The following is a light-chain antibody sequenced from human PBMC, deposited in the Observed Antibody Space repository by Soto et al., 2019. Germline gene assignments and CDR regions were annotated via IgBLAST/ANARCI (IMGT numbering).Light chain of an antibody. CDR2: DAS. J-gene: IGKJ4*01. Sequence: EIVLTQSPVTLSLSPGERATLSCRASQSISNFLAWYQQKPGQAPRLLIYDASNRATGIPGRFSGSGSGTDFTLTISSLEPEEFAVYHCQQRSTGTFGGGTKV. CDR3: QQRSTGT. CDR1: QSISNF. V-gene: IGKV3-11*01.